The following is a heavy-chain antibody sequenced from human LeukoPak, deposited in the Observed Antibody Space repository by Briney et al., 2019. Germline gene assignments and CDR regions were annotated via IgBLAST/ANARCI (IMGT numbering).Heavy chain of an antibody. CDR1: GGTFSSYA. V-gene: IGHV1-69*06. Sequence: ASVKVSCKASGGTFSSYAISWVRQAPGQGLEWMGGIIPIFGTANYAQKFQGRVTITADKSTSTAYMELSSLRSEDTAVYYCATSGYSSGGYGYWGQGTLVTVSS. CDR3: ATSGYSSGGYGY. J-gene: IGHJ4*02. CDR2: IIPIFGTA. D-gene: IGHD6-19*01.